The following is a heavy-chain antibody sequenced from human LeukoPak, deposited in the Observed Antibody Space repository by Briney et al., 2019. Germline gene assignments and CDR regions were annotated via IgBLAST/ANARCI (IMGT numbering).Heavy chain of an antibody. Sequence: AGGSLRLSCAASGFTFSSYAMSWVRQAPGKGLEWVSAISGSGGSTCYADSVKGRFTISRDNSKTTLYLQMNSLRAEDTAVYYCAKGSNHRAAGNRFDYWGQGTLVTVSS. CDR1: GFTFSSYA. D-gene: IGHD6-13*01. J-gene: IGHJ4*02. CDR3: AKGSNHRAAGNRFDY. V-gene: IGHV3-23*01. CDR2: ISGSGGST.